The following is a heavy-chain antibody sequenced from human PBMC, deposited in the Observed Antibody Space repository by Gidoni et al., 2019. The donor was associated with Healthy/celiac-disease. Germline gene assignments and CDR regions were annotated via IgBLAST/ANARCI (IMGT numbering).Heavy chain of an antibody. Sequence: EVQLVESGGSLVQPGGSLKLSFAASGFPCIGSAMHWGRLASGKGLEWVGRMRSQANSYATAYAASVKGRFTISRDDSKTKAYLQMNSLKTEDTAVYYCTRRVAAAGTWFDPWGQGTLVTVFS. CDR1: GFPCIGSA. V-gene: IGHV3-73*02. J-gene: IGHJ5*02. D-gene: IGHD6-13*01. CDR3: TRRVAAAGTWFDP. CDR2: MRSQANSYAT.